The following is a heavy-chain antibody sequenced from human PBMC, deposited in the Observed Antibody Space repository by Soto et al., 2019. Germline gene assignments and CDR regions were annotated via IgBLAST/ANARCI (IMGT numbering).Heavy chain of an antibody. V-gene: IGHV3-23*01. Sequence: PGGSLRLSCAASGFTFSSYAMSWVRQAPGKGLEWVSAISGSGGSTYYADSVKGRFTISRDNSKNTLYLQMNSLRAEDTAVYYCAKAVKAVRGVKYYFDYWGQGTLVTVSS. CDR2: ISGSGGST. J-gene: IGHJ4*02. CDR1: GFTFSSYA. D-gene: IGHD3-10*01. CDR3: AKAVKAVRGVKYYFDY.